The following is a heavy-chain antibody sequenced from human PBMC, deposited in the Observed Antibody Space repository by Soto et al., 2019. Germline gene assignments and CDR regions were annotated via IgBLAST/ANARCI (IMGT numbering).Heavy chain of an antibody. D-gene: IGHD3-22*01. V-gene: IGHV1-69*13. J-gene: IGHJ6*02. CDR1: GGTFSSYA. Sequence: SVKVSCKASGGTFSSYAISWVRQAPGQGLEWMGGIIPIFGTANYAQKFQGRVTITADESTSTAYMELSSLRSEDTAVYYCARYDSSGYYYGLGYYYYGMDVWGQGTTVTVSS. CDR3: ARYDSSGYYYGLGYYYYGMDV. CDR2: IIPIFGTA.